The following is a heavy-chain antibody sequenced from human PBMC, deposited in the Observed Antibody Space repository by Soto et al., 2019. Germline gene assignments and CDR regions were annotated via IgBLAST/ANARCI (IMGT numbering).Heavy chain of an antibody. CDR3: ARDGSGFRGIKGPYDFWSGYYFDY. CDR1: GFTFSSYS. D-gene: IGHD3-3*01. V-gene: IGHV3-21*01. Sequence: GGSLRLSCAASGFTFSSYSMNWVRQAPGKGLEWVSSISSSSSYIYYADSVKGRFTISRDNAKNSLYLQMNSLRAEDTAVYYCARDGSGFRGIKGPYDFWSGYYFDYWGQGTLVTVSS. J-gene: IGHJ4*02. CDR2: ISSSSSYI.